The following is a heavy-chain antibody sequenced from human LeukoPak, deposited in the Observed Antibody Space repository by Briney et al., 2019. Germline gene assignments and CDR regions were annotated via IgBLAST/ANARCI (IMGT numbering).Heavy chain of an antibody. CDR1: GFTFSSYA. D-gene: IGHD3-3*01. CDR2: ISGSGGST. J-gene: IGHJ4*02. Sequence: TGGSLRLSCAASGFTFSSYAMSWVRQAPGKGLEWVSAISGSGGSTYYADSVKGRFTISRDNSKNTLYLQMNSLRAEDTAVYYCAKDGRITIFGVVIPKEYYFDYWGQGTLVTVSS. CDR3: AKDGRITIFGVVIPKEYYFDY. V-gene: IGHV3-23*01.